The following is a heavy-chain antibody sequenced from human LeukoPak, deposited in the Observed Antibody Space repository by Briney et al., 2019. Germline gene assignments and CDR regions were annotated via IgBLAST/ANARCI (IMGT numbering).Heavy chain of an antibody. J-gene: IGHJ4*02. Sequence: GGSLRLSCGASGFTFGTYWMHWVRQAPGKGLVWVSGINSDGGTTTYADSVKGRFTISRDNAKNTLYLQMNNLRAEDTAIYYCATDYYVSGSYNRLFYWGQGTLVTVSS. CDR2: INSDGGTT. CDR1: GFTFGTYW. CDR3: ATDYYVSGSYNRLFY. V-gene: IGHV3-74*01. D-gene: IGHD3-10*01.